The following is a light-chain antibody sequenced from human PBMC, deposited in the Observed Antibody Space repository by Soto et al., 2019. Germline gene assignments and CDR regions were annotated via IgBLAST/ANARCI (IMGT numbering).Light chain of an antibody. CDR3: HQYGTSPYT. CDR1: QSVSSGH. V-gene: IGKV3-20*01. Sequence: EIVLTQSPGTLSLSPGERATLCCRASQSVSSGHLAWYQQKPGQAPRLLIYGVSSRATGIPDRFSGSGSGTDFTLTISGLQSEDFAVYFCHQYGTSPYTFAQGTKVDI. J-gene: IGKJ2*01. CDR2: GVS.